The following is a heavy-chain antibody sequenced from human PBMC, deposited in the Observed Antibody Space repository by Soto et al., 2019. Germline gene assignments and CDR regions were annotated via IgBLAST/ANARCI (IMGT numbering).Heavy chain of an antibody. V-gene: IGHV3-33*01. J-gene: IGHJ1*01. CDR2: IWHDGSDK. Sequence: QEQLVESGGGVVQPGKSLRLSCVASGIAFSRYGMHWVRQAPGKGLEWLALIWHDGSDKYYADSVKGRFTISRDNSKNTVFLEMNGLRVEDTSVYYCVRDSSGSIEYFQRWGKGPLVTVSS. D-gene: IGHD3-22*01. CDR3: VRDSSGSIEYFQR. CDR1: GIAFSRYG.